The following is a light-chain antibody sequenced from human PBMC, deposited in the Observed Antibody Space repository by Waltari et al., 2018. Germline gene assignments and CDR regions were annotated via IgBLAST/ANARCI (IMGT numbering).Light chain of an antibody. J-gene: IGLJ1*01. CDR3: SSLTSSTTYV. CDR2: DVS. Sequence: QSALTQPASVSGSPGQSITITCTGTSSDVGGSNHVAWYQQPPAKAPKFLIYDVSNRPSGVSSRFSGSKSGNTASLTISGLQAEDEADYYCSSLTSSTTYVFGTGTTVTVL. CDR1: SSDVGGSNH. V-gene: IGLV2-14*03.